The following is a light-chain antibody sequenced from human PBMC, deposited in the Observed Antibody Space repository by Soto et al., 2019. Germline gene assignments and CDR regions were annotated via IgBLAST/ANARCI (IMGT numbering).Light chain of an antibody. Sequence: ELVMTQSAATLSVTPGERATLSCRASQSVSSNLAWYQQKPGQAPRLLIYGVSTRATGIPARFSGSGSGTEFTLTISSLQSKDFAVYYCQQYNNWPYTFGQGTRLEIK. V-gene: IGKV3-15*01. CDR3: QQYNNWPYT. J-gene: IGKJ5*01. CDR2: GVS. CDR1: QSVSSN.